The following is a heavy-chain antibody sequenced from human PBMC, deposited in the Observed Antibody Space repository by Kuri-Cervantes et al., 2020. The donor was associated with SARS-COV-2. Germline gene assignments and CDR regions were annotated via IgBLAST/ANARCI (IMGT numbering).Heavy chain of an antibody. CDR1: GFTFSSYA. CDR3: AKVGGHREYFQN. CDR2: IGGSGVRT. V-gene: IGHV3-23*01. Sequence: GGSLRLSCAASGFTFSSYAMNWVRQAPGKGLEWVSVIGGSGVRTNYADSVKGRFTISRDNSKNTLYLQMNSLRAKDTAVYYCAKVGGHREYFQNWGQGTLVTVSS. D-gene: IGHD3-16*01. J-gene: IGHJ1*01.